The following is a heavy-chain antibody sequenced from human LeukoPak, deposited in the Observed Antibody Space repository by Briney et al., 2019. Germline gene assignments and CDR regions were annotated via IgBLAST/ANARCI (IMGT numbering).Heavy chain of an antibody. D-gene: IGHD6-19*01. CDR3: ARDSTGIAVAGYFDY. CDR1: GYTFSSYW. J-gene: IGHJ4*02. V-gene: IGHV3-7*01. Sequence: GGSLRLSCAASGYTFSSYWMSWVRQAPGRGLEWVANIKQDGSEKYYVDSVKGRFTISRDNAKNSLYLQMNSLRAEDTAVYYCARDSTGIAVAGYFDYWGQGTLVTVSS. CDR2: IKQDGSEK.